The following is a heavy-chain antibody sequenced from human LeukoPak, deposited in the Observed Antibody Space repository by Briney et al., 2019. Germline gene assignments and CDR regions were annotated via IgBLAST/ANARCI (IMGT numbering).Heavy chain of an antibody. V-gene: IGHV4-38-2*01. CDR3: ARAGWIITSGIDY. D-gene: IGHD1-20*01. J-gene: IGHJ4*02. CDR2: IYHIWST. Sequence: SETLSLTCGVSGYSISRGYYWAWVRQPPEKGLEWVGTIYHIWSTYYNPPLESRVTISVDTSKNEFSLNLNSVTAADTAVYYCARAGWIITSGIDYWGQGALVTVSS. CDR1: GYSISRGYY.